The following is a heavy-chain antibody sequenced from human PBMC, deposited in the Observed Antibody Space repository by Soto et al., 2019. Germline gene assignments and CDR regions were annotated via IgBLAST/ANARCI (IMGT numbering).Heavy chain of an antibody. J-gene: IGHJ1*01. CDR1: GDSVSSSLYY. V-gene: IGHV4-61*01. CDR3: GRSVRGDFDPIEDW. D-gene: IGHD2-21*02. Sequence: SETLSLTCTVSGDSVSSSLYYWSWIRQPPGKRLEWIGNISDSGSATYNPSLRSRLTMSMHTSKNQFYLRLSSVTTADTAVYYCGRSVRGDFDPIEDWWGQGTRVTVSS. CDR2: ISDSGSA.